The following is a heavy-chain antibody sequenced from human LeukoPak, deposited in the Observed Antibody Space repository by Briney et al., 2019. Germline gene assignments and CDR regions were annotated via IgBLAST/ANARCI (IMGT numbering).Heavy chain of an antibody. CDR2: IKQDGSEK. D-gene: IGHD5-18*01. CDR1: GFTFSSYA. J-gene: IGHJ4*02. V-gene: IGHV3-7*04. Sequence: GGSLRLSCSASGFTFSSYAMHWVRQAPGKGLEWVANIKQDGSEKYYVDSVKGRFTISRDNAKNSLYLQMNSLRAEDTAVYYCARDRRYSYVDYWGQGTLVTVSS. CDR3: ARDRRYSYVDY.